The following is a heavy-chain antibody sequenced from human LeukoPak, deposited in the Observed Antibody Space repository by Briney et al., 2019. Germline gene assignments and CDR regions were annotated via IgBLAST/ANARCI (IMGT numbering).Heavy chain of an antibody. Sequence: ASVKVPCKASGYTFTSYWMHWVRQAPGQGLEWLGVINPNGGRTTYTQNFQGRVTMTRDTSTTTVYMELSRLRSEDTAVYYCARDFGINYGDYYYYYMDVWGKGTTVTVSS. D-gene: IGHD4-17*01. CDR3: ARDFGINYGDYYYYYMDV. V-gene: IGHV1-46*01. J-gene: IGHJ6*03. CDR1: GYTFTSYW. CDR2: INPNGGRT.